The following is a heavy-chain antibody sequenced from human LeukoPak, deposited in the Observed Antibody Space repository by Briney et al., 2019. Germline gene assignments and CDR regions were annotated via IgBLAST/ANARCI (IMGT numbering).Heavy chain of an antibody. CDR2: IIPIFGSA. CDR1: GGTFSSFG. D-gene: IGHD5-24*01. CDR3: ARSSGEMATIDYYYCMDV. J-gene: IGHJ6*03. Sequence: SVKVSCRASGGTFSSFGISWVRQAPGQGLEWMGGIIPIFGSANYAPKFQGRVTITADASTTTAYMELSRLRPEDTAVYYCARSSGEMATIDYYYCMDVWGIGTTVTVSS. V-gene: IGHV1-69*13.